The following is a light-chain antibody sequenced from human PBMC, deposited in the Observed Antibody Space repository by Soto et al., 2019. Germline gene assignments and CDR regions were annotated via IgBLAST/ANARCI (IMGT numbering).Light chain of an antibody. CDR1: QSISSW. V-gene: IGKV1-5*03. Sequence: DIQMTQSPSTLSASVGDRVTITCRASQSISSWLAWYQQKPGKAPKLLIYKASSLESGVPSRFSGSGSGTEFTITISSLQPDDFATYYCQQYNSYPWTFGKGTKVEIK. J-gene: IGKJ1*01. CDR3: QQYNSYPWT. CDR2: KAS.